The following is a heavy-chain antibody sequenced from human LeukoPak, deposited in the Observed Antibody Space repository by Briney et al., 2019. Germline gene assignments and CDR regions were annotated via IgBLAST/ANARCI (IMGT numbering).Heavy chain of an antibody. J-gene: IGHJ3*02. CDR3: AREGSSDAFDI. CDR1: GFTFSSYW. Sequence: PGGSLRLSCAASGFTFSSYWMTWVRQAPGRGLEWVAYIKHDGSEKYYVDSVKGRITISRDNAKNPLFLEMNSLGAEDTAVYYCAREGSSDAFDIWGQGTMVTVSS. CDR2: IKHDGSEK. V-gene: IGHV3-7*01. D-gene: IGHD1-26*01.